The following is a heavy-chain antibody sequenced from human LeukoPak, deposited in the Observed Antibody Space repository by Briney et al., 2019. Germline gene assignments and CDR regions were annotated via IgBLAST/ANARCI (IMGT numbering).Heavy chain of an antibody. Sequence: SETLSLTCTVSGGSLTNYYWSWIRQPPGKGLDWIGHIYYSGSTNYNPSLKSRVTISLDTSGNQFSLKLSSVTAADTAVYYCASGYCGGACQLGGVDMWGQGTMVTVSS. CDR2: IYYSGST. CDR3: ASGYCGGACQLGGVDM. J-gene: IGHJ3*02. D-gene: IGHD2-21*02. CDR1: GGSLTNYY. V-gene: IGHV4-59*01.